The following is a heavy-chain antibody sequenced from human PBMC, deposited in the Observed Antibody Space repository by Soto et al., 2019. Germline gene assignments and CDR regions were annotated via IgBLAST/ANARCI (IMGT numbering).Heavy chain of an antibody. J-gene: IGHJ6*02. Sequence: GPSVKVSCKASGGTFSSYAISWVRQAPGQGLEWMGGIIPIFGTANYAQKFQGRVTITADESTSTAYMELSSLRSEDTAVYYCARGLGLGKLRFLEARYYYGMDVWGQGTTVTVSS. CDR1: GGTFSSYA. CDR2: IIPIFGTA. CDR3: ARGLGLGKLRFLEARYYYGMDV. D-gene: IGHD3-3*01. V-gene: IGHV1-69*13.